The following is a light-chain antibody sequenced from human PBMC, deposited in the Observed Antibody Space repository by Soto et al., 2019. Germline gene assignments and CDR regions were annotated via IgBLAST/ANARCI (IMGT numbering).Light chain of an antibody. V-gene: IGLV2-23*01. Sequence: QSSLTQPASVSGSPGQSITISCIGTSSDVGAYALVSWYQQHPGTAPRLIIYENIRLPSTIASRFSGSKSGKTASLTISGLRAEDEANYHCCSYAGNRIFIFGGGTQLTVL. CDR1: SSDVGAYAL. CDR3: CSYAGNRIFI. CDR2: ENI. J-gene: IGLJ2*01.